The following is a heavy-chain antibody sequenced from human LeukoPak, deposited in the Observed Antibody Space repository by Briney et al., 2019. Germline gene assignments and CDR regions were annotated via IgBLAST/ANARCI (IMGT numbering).Heavy chain of an antibody. D-gene: IGHD6-6*01. CDR3: ARGTIAARSTGGDAFDI. V-gene: IGHV3-66*01. CDR2: IYSGGST. J-gene: IGHJ3*02. Sequence: GGSLRLSCAASGFTVSSNYMSWVRQAPGKGLEWVSVIYSGGSTYYADSVKGRFTISRDNSKNTLYLQMNSLRAEDTAVYYCARGTIAARSTGGDAFDIWGQGTMVTVSS. CDR1: GFTVSSNY.